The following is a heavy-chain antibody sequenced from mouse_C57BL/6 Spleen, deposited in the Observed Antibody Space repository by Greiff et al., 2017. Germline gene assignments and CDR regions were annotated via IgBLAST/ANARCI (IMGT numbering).Heavy chain of an antibody. CDR3: TRWSYYDYDGFDY. CDR1: GYTFTSYW. V-gene: IGHV1-5*01. D-gene: IGHD2-4*01. Sequence: EVKLVESGTVLARPGASVKMSCKTSGYTFTSYWMHWVKQRPGQGLEWIGAIYPGNSDTSYNQKFKGKAKLTAVTSASTAYMELSSLTNEDSAVYYCTRWSYYDYDGFDYWGQGTTLTVSS. CDR2: IYPGNSDT. J-gene: IGHJ2*01.